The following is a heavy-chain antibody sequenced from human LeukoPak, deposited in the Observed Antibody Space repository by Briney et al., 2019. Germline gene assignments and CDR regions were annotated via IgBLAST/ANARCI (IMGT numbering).Heavy chain of an antibody. CDR1: GFTFSSYS. CDR2: ISTTSTYI. V-gene: IGHV3-21*01. Sequence: PGGSLRLSCAASGFTFSSYSVNWVRQAPGKGLEWVSSISTTSTYIYYADSVKGRFTISRDNAKSSLYLQMNSLRAEDTAVYYCARDVHSGYDYYAMDVWGQGTTVTVSS. CDR3: ARDVHSGYDYYAMDV. D-gene: IGHD6-19*01. J-gene: IGHJ6*02.